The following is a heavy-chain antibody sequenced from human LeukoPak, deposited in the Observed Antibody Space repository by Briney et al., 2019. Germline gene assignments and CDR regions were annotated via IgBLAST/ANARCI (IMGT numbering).Heavy chain of an antibody. Sequence: AAGKVPCTASGYTFTSSGSRRIRLAPGQGLEWMGWISAYNGNTNYAQKLQGRVTMTTDTSTSTAYMELRSLRSEDTAVYYCAREGYYYDRSGYFDYWGQGTLVTVSS. CDR2: ISAYNGNT. CDR3: AREGYYYDRSGYFDY. D-gene: IGHD3-22*01. J-gene: IGHJ4*02. V-gene: IGHV1-18*01. CDR1: GYTFTSSG.